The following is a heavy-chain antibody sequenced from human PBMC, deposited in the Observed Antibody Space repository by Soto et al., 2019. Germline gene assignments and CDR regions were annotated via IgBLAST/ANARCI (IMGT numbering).Heavy chain of an antibody. Sequence: SETLSLTCTVSGDSGGFLSSSIILWGWIRQPPGKGLEWIGNIYYSGSTYYNPSLKSRVTISGDTSKNQFSLRLTSVTAADTAVYYCARHPPYGPLDYWGQGTLVTVSS. J-gene: IGHJ4*02. CDR2: IYYSGST. CDR3: ARHPPYGPLDY. CDR1: GDSGGFLSSSIIL. D-gene: IGHD4-17*01. V-gene: IGHV4-39*01.